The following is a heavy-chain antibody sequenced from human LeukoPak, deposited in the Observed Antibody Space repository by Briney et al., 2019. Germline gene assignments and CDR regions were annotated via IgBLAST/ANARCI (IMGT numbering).Heavy chain of an antibody. CDR2: INSDGSST. D-gene: IGHD4-23*01. J-gene: IGHJ4*02. CDR1: GFTFSSYW. V-gene: IGHV3-74*01. CDR3: ASETTVVTPFDY. Sequence: GGSLRLSCAASGFTFSSYWMHWVRQAPGKGLVWVSRINSDGSSTSYADSVKGRFTISRDNAKNTLYLQMNSLRAEDTAVYYCASETTVVTPFDYWGQGTLVTVSS.